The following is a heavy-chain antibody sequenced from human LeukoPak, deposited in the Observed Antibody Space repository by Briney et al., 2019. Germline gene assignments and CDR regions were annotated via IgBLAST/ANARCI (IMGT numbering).Heavy chain of an antibody. CDR2: IYPGDSDT. Sequence: GESLKISCAGSGYSFSSYWIGWVRQMPGKGLEWMGIIYPGDSDTRYSPSFQGQVSISADKSISTAYLQWSSLKASDTAMYYCARSFFSDAFDIWGQGTMVTVSS. CDR1: GYSFSSYW. J-gene: IGHJ3*02. D-gene: IGHD3-3*02. V-gene: IGHV5-51*01. CDR3: ARSFFSDAFDI.